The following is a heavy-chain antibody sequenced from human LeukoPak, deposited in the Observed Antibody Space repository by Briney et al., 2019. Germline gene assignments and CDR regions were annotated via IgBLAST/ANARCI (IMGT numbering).Heavy chain of an antibody. D-gene: IGHD6-19*01. CDR1: GFTFDDYA. J-gene: IGHJ6*03. CDR3: AKGVGYSSGWYMDYYYMDV. V-gene: IGHV3-43*02. Sequence: PGGSLRLSCAASGFTFDDYAMHWVRQAPGKGLEWVSLISGDGGSTYYADSVKGRFTISRDNSKNSLYLQMNCLRTEDTALYYCAKGVGYSSGWYMDYYYMDVWGKGTTVTVSS. CDR2: ISGDGGST.